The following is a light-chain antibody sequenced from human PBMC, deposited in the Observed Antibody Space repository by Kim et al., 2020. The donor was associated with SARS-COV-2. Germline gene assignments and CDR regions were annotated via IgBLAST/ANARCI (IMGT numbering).Light chain of an antibody. V-gene: IGKV1-9*01. CDR3: QQLNSYPRT. CDR2: GAS. J-gene: IGKJ1*01. Sequence: GDRVTITCRASQDISNFLAWYQQKQGKAPKLLIYGASTLHSGVPSRFSGSGSGTDFTLTISSLQSEDFASYYCQQLNSYPRTFGQGTKVEIK. CDR1: QDISNF.